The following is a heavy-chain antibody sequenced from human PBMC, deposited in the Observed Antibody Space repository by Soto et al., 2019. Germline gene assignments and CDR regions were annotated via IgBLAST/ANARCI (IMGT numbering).Heavy chain of an antibody. CDR3: ARVSGRYCRSTSCYTPERAPT. CDR1: GFTFSSYA. V-gene: IGHV3-30-3*01. J-gene: IGHJ5*02. Sequence: QVQLVESGGGVVQPGRSLRLSCAASGFTFSSYAMHWVRQAPGKGLEWVAVISYDGSNKYYADSVKGRFTISRDNSKNTRYLQMNSLRAEDTAVYYCARVSGRYCRSTSCYTPERAPTWGQGTLVTVSS. CDR2: ISYDGSNK. D-gene: IGHD2-2*02.